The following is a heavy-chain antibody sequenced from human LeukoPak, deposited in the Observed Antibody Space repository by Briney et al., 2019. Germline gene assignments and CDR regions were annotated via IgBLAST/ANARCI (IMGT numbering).Heavy chain of an antibody. CDR1: GFTFSSYA. D-gene: IGHD3-10*01. Sequence: GRSLRLSCAASGFTFSSYAMHWVRQAPGKGLEWVAVISYDGSNKYFADSVKGRFTISRDNSKNTLYLQMNSLRAEDTAVYYCARDGSYASGSTFDYWGQGILVPVSS. J-gene: IGHJ4*02. CDR2: ISYDGSNK. V-gene: IGHV3-30*04. CDR3: ARDGSYASGSTFDY.